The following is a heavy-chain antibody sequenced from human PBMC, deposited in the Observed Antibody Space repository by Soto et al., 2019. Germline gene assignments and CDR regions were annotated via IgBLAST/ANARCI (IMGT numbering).Heavy chain of an antibody. J-gene: IGHJ4*02. D-gene: IGHD6-13*01. V-gene: IGHV3-21*01. CDR1: GFTFSSYS. CDR3: ARGGSSSPYYFDY. Sequence: GGSLRLSCAASGFTFSSYSMNWVRQAPGKGLEWVSSISSGSTYIYYADSVKGRFTVSRDNAKNSLYLQMNTLRAEDTAVYYCARGGSSSPYYFDYWGQGTLVTVSS. CDR2: ISSGSTYI.